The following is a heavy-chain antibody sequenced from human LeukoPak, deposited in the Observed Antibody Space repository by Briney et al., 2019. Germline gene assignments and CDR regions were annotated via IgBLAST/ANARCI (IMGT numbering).Heavy chain of an antibody. V-gene: IGHV4-59*01. D-gene: IGHD3-10*01. CDR2: MSYRGST. J-gene: IGHJ4*02. CDR1: GGSISSYY. CDR3: ARDRGQGIDY. Sequence: PSETLSLTCTVSGGSISSYYWTWIRQPPGKGLEWIAYMSYRGSTNYNPSLKSRITISIDMSKNQFSLKLSSVTAADTAVYYCARDRGQGIDYWGQGALVTVSS.